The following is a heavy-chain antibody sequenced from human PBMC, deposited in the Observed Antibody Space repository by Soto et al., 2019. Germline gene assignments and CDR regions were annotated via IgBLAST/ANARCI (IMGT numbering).Heavy chain of an antibody. CDR2: IWYDGSNI. CDR1: GFTFSRYG. V-gene: IGHV3-33*01. J-gene: IGHJ4*02. CDR3: ARDREQWLVGYYFDY. D-gene: IGHD6-19*01. Sequence: GGSQTLSCAASGFTFSRYGMHWVRQAPGRGLEWVAVIWYDGSNIYYADSVKGRFTISRDNSKDTLDLQMNSLRAEDTAVYYCARDREQWLVGYYFDYWGQGTLVTVSS.